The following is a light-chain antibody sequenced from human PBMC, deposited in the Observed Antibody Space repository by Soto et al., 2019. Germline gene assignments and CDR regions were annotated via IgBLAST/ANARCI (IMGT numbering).Light chain of an antibody. Sequence: EIVFTQSPATLSLSPGERGTLSCRASQSVSSYVAWYQSKPGQAPRLLMYDASNRVIGIPARFSGSGSGTDFTLTISSLEPEDFAVYYCQQRSNWPLTFGGGTTVEI. CDR2: DAS. V-gene: IGKV3-11*01. CDR3: QQRSNWPLT. J-gene: IGKJ4*01. CDR1: QSVSSY.